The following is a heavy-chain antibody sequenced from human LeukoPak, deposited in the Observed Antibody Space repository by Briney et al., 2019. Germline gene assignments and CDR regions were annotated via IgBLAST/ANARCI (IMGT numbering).Heavy chain of an antibody. CDR3: AREAVVVVVAATENDAFDI. Sequence: ASVKVSCKASGYTFTSYYMHWVRQAPGQGLEWMGIINPSGGSTSYAQKFQGRVTMTRDMSTSTVYMELSSLRSEDTAVYYCAREAVVVVVAATENDAFDIWGQGTMVTVSS. V-gene: IGHV1-46*01. D-gene: IGHD2-15*01. CDR2: INPSGGST. J-gene: IGHJ3*02. CDR1: GYTFTSYY.